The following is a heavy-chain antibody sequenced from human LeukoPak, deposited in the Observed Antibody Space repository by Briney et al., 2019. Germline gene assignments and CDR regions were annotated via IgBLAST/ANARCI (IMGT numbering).Heavy chain of an antibody. CDR3: AKDRREMADDAFDI. CDR1: GFTFDDYA. J-gene: IGHJ3*02. Sequence: GGSLRLSCAASGFTFDDYAMHWVRQAPGKCLEWVSGVSWNSGSIGYADSVKGRFTISRDNAKNSLYLQMNSLRAEDMALYYCAKDRREMADDAFDIWGQGTMVTVSS. V-gene: IGHV3-9*03. D-gene: IGHD5-24*01. CDR2: VSWNSGSI.